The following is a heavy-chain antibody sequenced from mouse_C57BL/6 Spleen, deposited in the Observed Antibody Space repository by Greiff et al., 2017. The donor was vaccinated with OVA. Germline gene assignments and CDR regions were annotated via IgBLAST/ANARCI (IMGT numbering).Heavy chain of an antibody. CDR1: GYTFTDYE. V-gene: IGHV1-15*01. CDR2: IDPETGGT. J-gene: IGHJ3*01. D-gene: IGHD1-2*01. CDR3: TRARITTGAY. Sequence: QVQLQQSGAELVRPGASVTLSCKASGYTFTDYEMHWVKQTPVHGLEWIGAIDPETGGTAYNQKFKGKAILTADKSSSTAYMELRSLTSEDSAVYYCTRARITTGAYWGQGTLVTVSA.